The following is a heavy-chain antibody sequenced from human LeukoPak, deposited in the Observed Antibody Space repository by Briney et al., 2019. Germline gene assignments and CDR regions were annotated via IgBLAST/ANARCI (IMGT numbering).Heavy chain of an antibody. CDR3: ARESIIPGYSSKIDP. D-gene: IGHD6-13*01. V-gene: IGHV3-21*01. CDR1: GFTFSSYS. J-gene: IGHJ5*02. Sequence: GGSLRLSCAASGFTFSSYSMNWVRQAPGKGLEWVSSISSSSSYIFYADSVKGRFTISRDNAKNSPYLQMNSLRAEDTAVYYCARESIIPGYSSKIDPWGPGTLVTVSS. CDR2: ISSSSSYI.